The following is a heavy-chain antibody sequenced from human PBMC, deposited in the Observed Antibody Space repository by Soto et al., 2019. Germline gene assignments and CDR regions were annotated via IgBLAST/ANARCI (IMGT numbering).Heavy chain of an antibody. Sequence: EVQLLESGGGLVQPGGSLRLSCAASGFTFSSYAMRWVRQAPVKGLEWVSAISGSGGSTYYADPVKGRFTISRANTKNTLYLQMNSLRAEDTAVYYCARRGSGSYYDYWGQGTLVTVSS. CDR1: GFTFSSYA. D-gene: IGHD1-26*01. CDR2: ISGSGGST. J-gene: IGHJ4*02. V-gene: IGHV3-23*01. CDR3: ARRGSGSYYDY.